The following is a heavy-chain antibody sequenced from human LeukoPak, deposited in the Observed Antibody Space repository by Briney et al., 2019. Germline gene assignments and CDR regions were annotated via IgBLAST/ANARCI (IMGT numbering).Heavy chain of an antibody. CDR1: GFTFSSYA. D-gene: IGHD3-22*01. J-gene: IGHJ4*02. CDR3: AREHGRSGYFDY. Sequence: GGSLRLSCAASGFTFSSYAMHWVRQAPGKGLEWVSFISSDGSQKYYADSVKGRFTISRDNSKNTLYLQLNSLRVEDTAVYYCAREHGRSGYFDYWGQGTLVSVSS. V-gene: IGHV3-30*19. CDR2: ISSDGSQK.